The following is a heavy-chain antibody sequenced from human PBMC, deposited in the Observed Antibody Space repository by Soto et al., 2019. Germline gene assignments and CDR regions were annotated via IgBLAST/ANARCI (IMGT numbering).Heavy chain of an antibody. Sequence: QVQLVESGGGVVQPGRSLRLSCAASGFTFSSYAMHWVRQAPGKGLEWVAVISYDGSNKYYADSVKGRFTISRDNSKNTLYLQMNSLRAEDTAVYYCARDSPRFLEWSHEYYFDYWGQGTLVTVSS. J-gene: IGHJ4*02. D-gene: IGHD3-3*01. CDR1: GFTFSSYA. CDR2: ISYDGSNK. V-gene: IGHV3-30-3*01. CDR3: ARDSPRFLEWSHEYYFDY.